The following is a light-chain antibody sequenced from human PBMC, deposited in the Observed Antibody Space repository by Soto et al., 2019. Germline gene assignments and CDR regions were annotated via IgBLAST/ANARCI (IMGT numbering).Light chain of an antibody. J-gene: IGLJ1*01. CDR1: SSNIGAGYD. Sequence: QSALTQPSSVSGAPGQRVTISCTGSSSNIGAGYDVHWYQQLPGTAPKLLIYGNSNRPSGVPDRFSGSKSGTSASLAITGLQAEDEADYYCQSYDSSLSGSYVFGTGTKVTVL. CDR3: QSYDSSLSGSYV. V-gene: IGLV1-40*01. CDR2: GNS.